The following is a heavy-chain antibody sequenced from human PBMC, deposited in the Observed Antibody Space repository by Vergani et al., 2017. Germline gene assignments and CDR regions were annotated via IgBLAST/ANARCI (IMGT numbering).Heavy chain of an antibody. CDR2: ISGSGGST. Sequence: EVQLLESGGGLVQPGGSLRLSCAASGFTFSSYAMSWVRQAPGKGLEWVSAISGSGGSTSYADSVKGRFTISRDNSKNTLYLQMNSLRAEDTAVYYCAKDYYVWGSYRHDYWGQGTLVTVSS. CDR3: AKDYYVWGSYRHDY. D-gene: IGHD3-16*02. CDR1: GFTFSSYA. V-gene: IGHV3-23*01. J-gene: IGHJ4*02.